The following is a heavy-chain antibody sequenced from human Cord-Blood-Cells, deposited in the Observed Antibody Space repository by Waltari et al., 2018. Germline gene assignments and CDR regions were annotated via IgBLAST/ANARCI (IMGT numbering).Heavy chain of an antibody. CDR1: GYSISSGYY. J-gene: IGHJ3*02. CDR2: IYHSGST. D-gene: IGHD6-13*01. CDR3: ARDPALDPGRYSSSWYSNAFDI. Sequence: TLSLTCAVSGYSISSGYYWGWIRQPPGKGLEWIGSIYHSGSTYYNPSLKSRVTISVDTSKNQFSLKLSSVTAADTAVYYCARDPALDPGRYSSSWYSNAFDIWGQGTMVTVSS. V-gene: IGHV4-38-2*02.